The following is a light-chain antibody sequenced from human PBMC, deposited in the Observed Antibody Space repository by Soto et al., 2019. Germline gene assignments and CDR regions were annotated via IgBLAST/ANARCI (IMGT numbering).Light chain of an antibody. CDR2: GNS. J-gene: IGLJ1*01. Sequence: QSVLTQPPSVSGAPGQRVTISCTGSSSNIGAGYDVHWYQQLPGTAPKLLIYGNSNRPSGVPXRFSGSKSGTSASLAITGXXXEDEAXXXCQSYDSSLSGYVFGTGTKLTVL. V-gene: IGLV1-40*01. CDR1: SSNIGAGYD. CDR3: QSYDSSLSGYV.